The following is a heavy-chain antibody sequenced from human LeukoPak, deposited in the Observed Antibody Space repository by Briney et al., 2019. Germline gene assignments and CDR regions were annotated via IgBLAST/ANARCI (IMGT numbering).Heavy chain of an antibody. J-gene: IGHJ4*02. V-gene: IGHV3-21*01. Sequence: GGSLRLSCAASGFTFSTSAMNWVRQVPGKGLELVSSIDYDSSHIYYAASVRGRFTISRDNARDSVYLQMDSLRVEDTAVYYCTRDPLRYLRVGHYDYWGQGTLVAVSS. CDR3: TRDPLRYLRVGHYDY. CDR1: GFTFSTSA. CDR2: IDYDSSHI. D-gene: IGHD3-9*01.